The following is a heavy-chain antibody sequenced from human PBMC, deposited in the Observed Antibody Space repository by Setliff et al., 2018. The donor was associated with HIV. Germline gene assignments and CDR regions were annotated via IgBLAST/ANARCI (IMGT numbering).Heavy chain of an antibody. CDR2: IIPILEIT. J-gene: IGHJ3*02. CDR1: GGTFSSYA. V-gene: IGHV1-69*10. D-gene: IGHD3-10*01. Sequence: ASVKVSCKASGGTFSSYAISWVRQAPGQGLEWMGQIIPILEITSYAQKFQGRLTLTADESTTTMYMELSSLRSDDTAVYYCAGPRGDEAFDIWGQGTMVTVSS. CDR3: AGPRGDEAFDI.